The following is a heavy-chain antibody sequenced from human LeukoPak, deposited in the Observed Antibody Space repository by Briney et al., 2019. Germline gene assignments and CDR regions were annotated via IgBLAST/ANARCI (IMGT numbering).Heavy chain of an antibody. J-gene: IGHJ4*02. CDR2: ISYDGDTK. Sequence: GRSLRLSCAASGFTFSNYAMHWVRQAPGKGLEWVAVISYDGDTKYYATSVKGRFTISRDNSRNTLFLQIYSLRPEDTAMYYCAREAASYFDYWGQGTLVTVSS. V-gene: IGHV3-30*04. CDR1: GFTFSNYA. D-gene: IGHD6-25*01. CDR3: AREAASYFDY.